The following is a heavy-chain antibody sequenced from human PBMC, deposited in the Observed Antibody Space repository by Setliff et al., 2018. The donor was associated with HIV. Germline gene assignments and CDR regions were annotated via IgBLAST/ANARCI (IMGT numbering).Heavy chain of an antibody. CDR3: AGIRAGALLNAFDV. V-gene: IGHV1-18*01. J-gene: IGHJ3*01. Sequence: ASVKVSCKASGYTFSNFAIGWLRQAPGQGLEWMGWISGYSDNTYYAQSLQGRVTMTTDTTSSTSYMELRSLRSDDTAMYYCAGIRAGALLNAFDVWGQGTMVTVSS. D-gene: IGHD1-26*01. CDR1: GYTFSNFA. CDR2: ISGYSDNT.